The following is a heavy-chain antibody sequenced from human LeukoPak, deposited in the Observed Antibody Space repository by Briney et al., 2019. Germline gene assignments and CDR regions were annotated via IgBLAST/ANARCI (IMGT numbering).Heavy chain of an antibody. CDR3: ARDRLIGGRFGELSN. Sequence: GGSLRLSCAASGFTFSSYAMHWVRQAPGKGLEWVAFISYDGSNKYYADSVKGRFTISRDNSKNTLYLQMNSLRAEDTAVYYCARDRLIGGRFGELSNWGQGTLVTVSS. CDR1: GFTFSSYA. V-gene: IGHV3-30-3*01. J-gene: IGHJ4*02. CDR2: ISYDGSNK. D-gene: IGHD3-10*01.